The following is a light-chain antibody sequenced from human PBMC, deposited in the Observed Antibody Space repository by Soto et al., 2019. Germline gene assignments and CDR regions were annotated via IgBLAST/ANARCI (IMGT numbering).Light chain of an antibody. Sequence: QSALTQPASVSGSPGQSITISCTGTSSDVGGYNYVSWYQHHPGQAPKLIIYEVSNRPSGVSNRFSGSKSVNTASLTISGLQAEDEADYYCTSHTNSNTPVVFGGGTKLTVL. CDR3: TSHTNSNTPVV. V-gene: IGLV2-14*01. CDR2: EVS. CDR1: SSDVGGYNY. J-gene: IGLJ2*01.